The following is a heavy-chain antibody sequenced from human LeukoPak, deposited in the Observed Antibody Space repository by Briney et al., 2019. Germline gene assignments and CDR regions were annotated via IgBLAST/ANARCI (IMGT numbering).Heavy chain of an antibody. Sequence: PGGSLRLSCAASGFTFSSYWMRWVRQAPGKGLVWVSRINSDGSSTSYADSVKGRFTISRDNAKNTLYLQMNSLRAEDTAVYYCARSEGSYCGGDCFIGWFDPWGQGTLVTVSS. D-gene: IGHD2-21*01. CDR3: ARSEGSYCGGDCFIGWFDP. V-gene: IGHV3-74*01. CDR2: INSDGSST. CDR1: GFTFSSYW. J-gene: IGHJ5*02.